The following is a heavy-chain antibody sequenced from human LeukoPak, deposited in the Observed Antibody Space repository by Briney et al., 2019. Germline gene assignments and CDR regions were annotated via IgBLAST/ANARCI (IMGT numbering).Heavy chain of an antibody. CDR3: ARRVLRYMDV. CDR1: GYTLTDYY. V-gene: IGHV1-2*02. CDR2: INPNSGGT. J-gene: IGHJ6*03. Sequence: ASVKVSCKASGYTLTDYYLHWVRQAPGQGLKWMGWINPNSGGTNYAQKFQGRVTMTRDTSISTAYMELSRLRSDDTAVYYCARRVLRYMDVWGKGTTVTVSS.